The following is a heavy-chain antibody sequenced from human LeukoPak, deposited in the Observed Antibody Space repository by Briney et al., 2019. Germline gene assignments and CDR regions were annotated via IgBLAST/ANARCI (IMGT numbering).Heavy chain of an antibody. Sequence: GGSLRLSCAAPGFTFSSYGMHWVRQAPGKGLEWVSYISSISSTTYVDSVKGRFTVSRDNAKNSLYLQMNSLRDEDTAVYYCTRDGGRREDFWGQGTLVTVSS. CDR1: GFTFSSYG. CDR2: ISSISSTT. D-gene: IGHD1-26*01. V-gene: IGHV3-48*02. J-gene: IGHJ4*02. CDR3: TRDGGRREDF.